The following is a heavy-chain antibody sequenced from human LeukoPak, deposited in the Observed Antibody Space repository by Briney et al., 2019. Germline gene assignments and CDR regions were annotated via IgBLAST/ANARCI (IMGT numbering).Heavy chain of an antibody. D-gene: IGHD3-22*01. J-gene: IGHJ4*02. CDR1: GFTFSSYA. Sequence: PGGSLRLSCAASGFTFSSYAMSWVRQAPGKGLEWVSAISGSGGSTYYADSVKGRFTISRDNSKNTLYLQMNSLRAEDTAVYYCAKRGYYDSSDYYYKIFDYWGQGTLVTVSS. CDR3: AKRGYYDSSDYYYKIFDY. V-gene: IGHV3-23*01. CDR2: ISGSGGST.